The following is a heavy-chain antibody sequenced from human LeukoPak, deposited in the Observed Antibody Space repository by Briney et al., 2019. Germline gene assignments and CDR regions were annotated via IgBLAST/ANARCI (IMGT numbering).Heavy chain of an antibody. CDR2: VSHNTGA. CDR1: GYSIGSDFY. Sequence: SETLSLTCAVSGYSIGSDFYWGWIRQTPGKGLEWLGSVSHNTGASYNPSFKSRVTISLDTSKNHFSLTLTSVTAADTAVYFCAREPGWGHNYYYMDVWGKGTTVAVSS. D-gene: IGHD1-26*01. CDR3: AREPGWGHNYYYMDV. V-gene: IGHV4-38-2*02. J-gene: IGHJ6*03.